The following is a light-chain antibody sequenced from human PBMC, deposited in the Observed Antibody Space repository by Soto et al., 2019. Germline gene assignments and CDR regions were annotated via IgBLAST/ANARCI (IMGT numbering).Light chain of an antibody. CDR2: EVS. Sequence: QSALTQPASVSGSPGQSITISCTGTSSDVGGYNYVSWYQQHPGKAPKLMIYEVSNRPSGVSNRFSGSKSGNTASLTISGLQAEDEADYSCYSFTSANTFVFGTGTKLTVL. V-gene: IGLV2-14*01. J-gene: IGLJ1*01. CDR1: SSDVGGYNY. CDR3: YSFTSANTFV.